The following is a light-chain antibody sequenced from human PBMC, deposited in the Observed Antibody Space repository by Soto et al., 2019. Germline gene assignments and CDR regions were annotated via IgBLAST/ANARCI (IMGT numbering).Light chain of an antibody. CDR1: SSDVGGSNF. V-gene: IGLV2-14*03. Sequence: SVLTQPASVSDSPGQSITISCTGTSSDVGGSNFVSWYQQHPGKPPKLIIYDVANRPSGVSNRFSGSKSGSTASLIISRLQTEGEADHSPSSYTSTSTLLYVFGTGTKGTV. CDR3: SSYTSTSTLLYV. CDR2: DVA. J-gene: IGLJ1*01.